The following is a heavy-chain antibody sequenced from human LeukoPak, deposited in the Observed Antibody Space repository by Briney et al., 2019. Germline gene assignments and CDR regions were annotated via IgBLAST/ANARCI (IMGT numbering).Heavy chain of an antibody. CDR2: FDPEDGET. D-gene: IGHD2-21*02. CDR1: GYTLTELS. CDR3: ATSIVVVTAYYFDY. Sequence: ASVKVSCKVSGYTLTELSMHWVRQAPGKGLEWMGGFDPEDGETIYAQKFQGRVTMSEDTSTDTAYMELSSLRSEDTAVYYCATSIVVVTAYYFDYWGQGTLVTVSS. V-gene: IGHV1-24*01. J-gene: IGHJ4*02.